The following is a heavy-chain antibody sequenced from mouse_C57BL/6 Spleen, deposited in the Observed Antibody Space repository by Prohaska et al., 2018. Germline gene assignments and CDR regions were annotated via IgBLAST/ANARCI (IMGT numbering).Heavy chain of an antibody. CDR3: ARYYGSINWYFDV. Sequence: GASVKLSCKASGYTFTDYYINWVKQRPGQGLEWIARIYPGSGNTYYNEKFKGKATLTAEKSSSTAYMQLSSLTSEDSAVYFCARYYGSINWYFDVWGTGTTVTVSS. CDR1: GYTFTDYY. CDR2: IYPGSGNT. V-gene: IGHV1-76*01. D-gene: IGHD1-1*01. J-gene: IGHJ1*03.